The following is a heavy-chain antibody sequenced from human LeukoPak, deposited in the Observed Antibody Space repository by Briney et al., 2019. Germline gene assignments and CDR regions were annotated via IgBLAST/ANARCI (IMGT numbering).Heavy chain of an antibody. CDR2: INPSGGST. D-gene: IGHD3-3*01. J-gene: IGHJ5*02. V-gene: IGHV1-46*03. Sequence: GASVKVSCKASGYTFTSYYMHWVRQASGQGLEWMGIINPSGGSTSYAQKFQGRVTMTRDTSTSTVYMELSSLRSEDTAVYYCARDDFPPRGLRFLEWLSPSNWFDPWGQGTLVTVSS. CDR1: GYTFTSYY. CDR3: ARDDFPPRGLRFLEWLSPSNWFDP.